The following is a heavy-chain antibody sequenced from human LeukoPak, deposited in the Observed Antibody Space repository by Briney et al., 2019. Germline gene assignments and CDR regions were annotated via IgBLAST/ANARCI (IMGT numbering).Heavy chain of an antibody. CDR1: GFTFSSYN. Sequence: GGSLRLSCAASGFTFSSYNMNWVRQAPGKGLEWVSFISSSGNTIYYADSVKGRFTISRDNAKNSLSLQMNSLRAEDTAIYYCASRFDYWGQGTLATVSS. CDR3: ASRFDY. V-gene: IGHV3-48*04. CDR2: ISSSGNTI. J-gene: IGHJ4*02.